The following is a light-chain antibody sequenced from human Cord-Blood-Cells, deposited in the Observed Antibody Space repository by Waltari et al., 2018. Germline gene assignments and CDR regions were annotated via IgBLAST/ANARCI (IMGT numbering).Light chain of an antibody. CDR2: EGS. Sequence: SALTQPASVSGSPGQSITISCTGTSSDVGSYTLVSWYQQPPGKAPKLMIYEGSKRPSGVSNRFSGSKSGNTASLTISGLQAEDEADYYCCSYAGSSTVFGGGTKLTVL. J-gene: IGLJ3*02. V-gene: IGLV2-23*01. CDR1: SSDVGSYTL. CDR3: CSYAGSSTV.